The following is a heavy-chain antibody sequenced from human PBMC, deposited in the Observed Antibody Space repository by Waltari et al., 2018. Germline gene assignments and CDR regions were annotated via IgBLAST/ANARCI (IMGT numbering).Heavy chain of an antibody. CDR1: GGSFSGYY. J-gene: IGHJ4*02. CDR2: INHSGST. D-gene: IGHD2-15*01. CDR3: ARSLGYCSGGSCRDY. Sequence: QVQLQQWGAGLLKPSETLSLTCAVYGGSFSGYYWSWIRQPPGKGLEWIGEINHSGSTNYNPSLKSRVTISVDTSKNQFSLKLSSVTAADTAVYYCARSLGYCSGGSCRDYWGQGTLVTVSS. V-gene: IGHV4-34*01.